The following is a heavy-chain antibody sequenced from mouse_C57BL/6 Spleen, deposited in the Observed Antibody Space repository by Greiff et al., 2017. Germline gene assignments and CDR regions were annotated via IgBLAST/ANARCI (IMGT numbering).Heavy chain of an antibody. V-gene: IGHV1-80*01. CDR3: ARRDDGYIYYAMDY. J-gene: IGHJ4*01. Sequence: VQLQQSGAELVKPGASVKISCKASGYAFSSYWMNWVKQRHGKGLEGIGQIYPGDGDTNYNGKVKGKATLTADKSSSTAYMQLISLTSEDSSVYFCARRDDGYIYYAMDYWGQGTSVTVSS. CDR1: GYAFSSYW. CDR2: IYPGDGDT. D-gene: IGHD2-3*01.